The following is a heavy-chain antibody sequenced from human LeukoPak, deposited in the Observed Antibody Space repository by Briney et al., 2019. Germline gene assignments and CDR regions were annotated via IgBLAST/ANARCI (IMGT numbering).Heavy chain of an antibody. CDR3: ASNSVSSGWPRIDY. J-gene: IGHJ4*02. CDR1: GGTFSSYA. Sequence: SMKVSCKASGGTFSSYAISWVRQAPGQGLEWMGGIIPIFGTANYAQKFQGRVTITTDESTSTAYMELSSLRSEDTAVYYCASNSVSSGWPRIDYWGQGTLVTVSS. CDR2: IIPIFGTA. V-gene: IGHV1-69*05. D-gene: IGHD6-19*01.